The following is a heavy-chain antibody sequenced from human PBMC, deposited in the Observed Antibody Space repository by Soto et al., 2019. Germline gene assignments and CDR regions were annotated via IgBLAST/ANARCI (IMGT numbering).Heavy chain of an antibody. CDR3: ARVDWELTYYGMDV. CDR2: IYYSGST. D-gene: IGHD1-26*01. J-gene: IGHJ6*02. V-gene: IGHV4-59*08. CDR1: GCSTSSYY. Sequence: PSETLSLTCTVPGCSTSSYYWSWIRQPPGKGLEWNGYIYYSGSTNYNPSLKSRVTISVDTSKNQFSLKLSSVTAAVLAVYYCARVDWELTYYGMDVWGQGTTVTVSS.